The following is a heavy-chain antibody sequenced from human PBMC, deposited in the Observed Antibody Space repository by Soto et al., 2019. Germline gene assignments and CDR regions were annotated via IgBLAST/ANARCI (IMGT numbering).Heavy chain of an antibody. CDR2: IYYSGST. V-gene: IGHV4-59*01. Sequence: PSETLSLTCTVSGGSISSYYLSWIRQPPGKGLEWIGYIYYSGSTNYNPSLKSRVTISVDTSKNQFSLKLSSVTAADTAVYYCARDNGYSYGYTLDHWGQGTLVTVSS. D-gene: IGHD5-18*01. CDR3: ARDNGYSYGYTLDH. CDR1: GGSISSYY. J-gene: IGHJ4*02.